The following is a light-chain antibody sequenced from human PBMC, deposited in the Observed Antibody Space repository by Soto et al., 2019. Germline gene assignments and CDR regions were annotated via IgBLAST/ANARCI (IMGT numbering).Light chain of an antibody. Sequence: QSVLTQPASVSGSPGQSITISCIGASSDVGGFDHVSWYQQHPGKVPRLLIYDVSSRPSGVSDRFSGSKSGNTASLTISGLQAEDEADYYCNSFTTTNTYVFGTGTKVTVL. V-gene: IGLV2-14*03. CDR1: SSDVGGFDH. CDR2: DVS. CDR3: NSFTTTNTYV. J-gene: IGLJ1*01.